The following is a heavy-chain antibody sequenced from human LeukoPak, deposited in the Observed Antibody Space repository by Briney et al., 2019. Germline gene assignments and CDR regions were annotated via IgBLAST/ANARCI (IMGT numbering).Heavy chain of an antibody. CDR1: GFTFSSYG. V-gene: IGHV3-48*02. CDR2: IRSSSSKI. CDR3: ARDSSPVYYYDSSGYSFDY. Sequence: GGSLRLSCAASGFTFSSYGMNWVRQAPGKGREWVSYIRSSSSKIDYADSVKGRFTISRENEKNTLYLEKNRLRDEDTGVYYSARDSSPVYYYDSSGYSFDYWGQGTLVTVSS. J-gene: IGHJ4*02. D-gene: IGHD3-22*01.